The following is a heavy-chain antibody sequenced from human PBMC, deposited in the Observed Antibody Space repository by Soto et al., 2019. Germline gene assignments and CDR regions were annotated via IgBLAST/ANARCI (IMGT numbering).Heavy chain of an antibody. J-gene: IGHJ6*03. CDR1: GFTFSSYA. V-gene: IGHV3-23*01. D-gene: IGHD2-15*01. CDR2: ISGSGGST. Sequence: GGSLRLSCAASGFTFSSYAMSWVRQAPGKGLEWVSAISGSGGSTYYADSVKGRFTISRDNSKNTLYLQMNSLRAEDTAVYYCAKWASVVVVAAAFLPSYYYMDVWGKGTTVTVSS. CDR3: AKWASVVVVAAAFLPSYYYMDV.